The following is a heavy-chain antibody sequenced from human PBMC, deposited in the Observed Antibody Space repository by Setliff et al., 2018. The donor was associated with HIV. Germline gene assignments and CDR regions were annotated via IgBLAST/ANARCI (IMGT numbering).Heavy chain of an antibody. CDR2: FDPEDGET. J-gene: IGHJ4*02. Sequence: ASVKVSCKVSGYTLTELSMHWVRQAPGKGLEWMGGFDPEDGETIYAQKFQGRVTMTEDTSTDTAYMELSSLRSEDTAVHYCATTRITMVRGVRGTFDYWGQGTLVTVSS. CDR1: GYTLTELS. CDR3: ATTRITMVRGVRGTFDY. D-gene: IGHD3-10*01. V-gene: IGHV1-24*01.